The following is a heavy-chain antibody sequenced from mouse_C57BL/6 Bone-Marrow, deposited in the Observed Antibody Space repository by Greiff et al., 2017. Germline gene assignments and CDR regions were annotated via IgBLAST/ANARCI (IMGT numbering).Heavy chain of an antibody. Sequence: QVQLQQPGAELVKPGASVKLSCKASGYTFTSYWMQWVKQRPGQGLEWIGEIDPSDSYTNYNQKFKGKATLTVDTSSSTAYMPLSSLTSEDSAVYYCARYYGSSYWYFDVWGTGTTVTVSS. J-gene: IGHJ1*03. V-gene: IGHV1-50*01. D-gene: IGHD1-1*01. CDR1: GYTFTSYW. CDR2: IDPSDSYT. CDR3: ARYYGSSYWYFDV.